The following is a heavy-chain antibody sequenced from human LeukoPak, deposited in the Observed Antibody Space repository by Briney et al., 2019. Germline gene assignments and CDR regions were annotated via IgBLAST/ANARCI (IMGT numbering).Heavy chain of an antibody. D-gene: IGHD5-18*01. CDR3: TRGSNGQLWGH. J-gene: IGHJ4*02. CDR1: GYTLTELS. Sequence: ASVKVSCKVSGYTLTELSMHWVRQAPGKGLEWMGGFDPEDGETIYAQKFQGRVTMPEDSSTDTAYMELSSLRSEDTAVYYCTRGSNGQLWGHWGRGTLVTVSS. V-gene: IGHV1-24*01. CDR2: FDPEDGET.